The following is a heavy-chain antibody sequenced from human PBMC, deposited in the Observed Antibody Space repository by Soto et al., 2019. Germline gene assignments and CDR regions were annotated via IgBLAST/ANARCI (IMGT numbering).Heavy chain of an antibody. D-gene: IGHD6-6*01. CDR1: GGSISSGGYY. V-gene: IGHV4-31*03. CDR2: IYYSGST. Sequence: PSETLSLTCTVSGGSISSGGYYWSWIRQHPGKGLEWIGYIYYSGSTYYNPSLKSRVTISVDKSKNQFSLKLSYVTAADTAVYYCEINEYSSSGGGAYYFDYWGQGTLVTVSS. J-gene: IGHJ4*02. CDR3: EINEYSSSGGGAYYFDY.